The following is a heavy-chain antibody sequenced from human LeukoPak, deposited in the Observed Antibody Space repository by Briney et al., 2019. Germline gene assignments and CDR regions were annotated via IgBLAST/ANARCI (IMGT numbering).Heavy chain of an antibody. Sequence: GRSLRLSCAASGFTFSSYGMHWVRQAPGKGLEWVAVIWYDGSNKYYADSVKGRFTISRDNAKNSLYLQMNSLRAEDTAVYYCARDGYDISTGYYYFDYWGQGTLVTVSS. V-gene: IGHV3-33*01. J-gene: IGHJ4*02. D-gene: IGHD3-9*01. CDR2: IWYDGSNK. CDR1: GFTFSSYG. CDR3: ARDGYDISTGYYYFDY.